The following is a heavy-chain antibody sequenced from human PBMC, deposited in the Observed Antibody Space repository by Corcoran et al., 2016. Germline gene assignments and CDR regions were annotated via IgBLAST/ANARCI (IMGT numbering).Heavy chain of an antibody. J-gene: IGHJ4*02. CDR1: GYTFTSYY. CDR2: INPSGGST. D-gene: IGHD2-15*01. CDR3: ARDFDGYCRGGSCYSGDD. V-gene: IGHV1-46*01. Sequence: QVQLVQSGAEVKKPGASVKVSCKASGYTFTSYYMHWVRQAPGQGLEWMGIINPSGGSTSYAQKFQGRVTMTRDTSTSTVYMELSSLRSEDTDVYYCARDFDGYCRGGSCYSGDDWGQGTLVTVSS.